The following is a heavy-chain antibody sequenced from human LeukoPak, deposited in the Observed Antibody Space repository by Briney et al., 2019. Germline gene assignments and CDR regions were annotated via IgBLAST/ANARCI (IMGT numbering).Heavy chain of an antibody. CDR1: GFAFSSYA. D-gene: IGHD5-18*01. CDR2: ISSNGGST. Sequence: GGSLRLSCAASGFAFSSYAMHWVRQAPGKGLEYVSGISSNGGSTYYANSVKGRFTISRDNSKNALYLQMGSLRPEDMAVYYCARGPWIQLWSPIDYWGQGTLVTVSS. J-gene: IGHJ4*02. CDR3: ARGPWIQLWSPIDY. V-gene: IGHV3-64*01.